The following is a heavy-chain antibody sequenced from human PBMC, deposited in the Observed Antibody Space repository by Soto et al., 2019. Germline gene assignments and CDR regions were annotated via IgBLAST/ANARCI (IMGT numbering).Heavy chain of an antibody. CDR1: SGSIFSSNW. CDR2: TRNSGGA. Sequence: QVQLQESGPGLVKPSGTLSLTCAVSSGSIFSSNWWSWVRQTPGKGLEWIGETRNSGGANYNPSLKSGVTISVDKSTNQFFLNLNSVTAADTAVYYCASHLTMTGTRGFDHWGLGTLVTVSS. D-gene: IGHD3-9*01. J-gene: IGHJ4*02. CDR3: ASHLTMTGTRGFDH. V-gene: IGHV4-4*02.